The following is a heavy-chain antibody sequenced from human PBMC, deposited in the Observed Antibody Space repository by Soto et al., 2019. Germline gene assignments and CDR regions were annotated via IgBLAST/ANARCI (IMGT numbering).Heavy chain of an antibody. CDR3: VKSQSGIYFAAFDI. V-gene: IGHV3-23*01. J-gene: IGHJ3*02. CDR1: GDSFSTYV. CDR2: VTGSGLST. D-gene: IGHD3-10*01. Sequence: EVQLFESGGDLVQPGGSLRVSCVVSGDSFSTYVMNWVRQAPGKGLEWVSGVTGSGLSTWYADSVKGRFTISRDNPKNTVFLQMNSLRADDTAVYYCVKSQSGIYFAAFDIWGQGTMVTVSS.